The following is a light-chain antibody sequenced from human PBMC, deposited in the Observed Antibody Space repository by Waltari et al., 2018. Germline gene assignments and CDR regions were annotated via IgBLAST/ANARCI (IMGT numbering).Light chain of an antibody. CDR2: QAS. Sequence: DIQMTQSPSTLSASVGDRVTITCRASQSVGIYLAWYLQKPGKAPKLLIYQASSVESGVSSRFSGGGSGTDFTLSISSLQPDDFGTYYCQQYFTYLGTFGQGTKV. CDR1: QSVGIY. J-gene: IGKJ1*01. V-gene: IGKV1-5*03. CDR3: QQYFTYLGT.